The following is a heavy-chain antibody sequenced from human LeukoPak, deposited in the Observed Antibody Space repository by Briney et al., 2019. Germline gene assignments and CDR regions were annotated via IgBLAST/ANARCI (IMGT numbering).Heavy chain of an antibody. Sequence: SETLSLTCTVSGGSVSSYYWSWIRQPPGKGLGGIGYIYNSENTKYNSSLMSRVTMSVDTSKNQVFLKLSSVTAADTAVYYCARFHSGPSGWYVLWYFDLWGRGTLVTVSS. CDR3: ARFHSGPSGWYVLWYFDL. CDR1: GGSVSSYY. V-gene: IGHV4-4*09. D-gene: IGHD6-19*01. J-gene: IGHJ2*01. CDR2: IYNSENT.